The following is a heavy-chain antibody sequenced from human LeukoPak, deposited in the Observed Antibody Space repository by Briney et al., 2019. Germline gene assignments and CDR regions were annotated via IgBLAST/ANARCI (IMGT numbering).Heavy chain of an antibody. CDR2: IHYSGST. Sequence: SETLSLTCTVSGGSIGSSSHFWGWSRQPPGKGLEWIGNIHYSGSTYYNPSLKSRVTISVDTSKNQFSLKLSSVTAADTAVYYCARGLREDYFDYWGQGTLVNVSS. CDR1: GGSIGSSSHF. J-gene: IGHJ4*02. V-gene: IGHV4-39*07. D-gene: IGHD5-12*01. CDR3: ARGLREDYFDY.